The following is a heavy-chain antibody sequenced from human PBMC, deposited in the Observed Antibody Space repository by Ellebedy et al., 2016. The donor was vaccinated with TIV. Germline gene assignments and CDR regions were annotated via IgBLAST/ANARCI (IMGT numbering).Heavy chain of an antibody. CDR3: ASQSMDY. CDR1: GGTFSSYA. CDR2: IIPIVGIA. J-gene: IGHJ4*02. Sequence: AASVKVSCKASGGTFSSYAISWVRQAPGQGLEWMGRIIPIVGIAIYAQKFQGRVTMTRDTSTSTVYMDLSSLRSEDTAVYYCASQSMDYWGQGTLVTVSS. V-gene: IGHV1-69*04.